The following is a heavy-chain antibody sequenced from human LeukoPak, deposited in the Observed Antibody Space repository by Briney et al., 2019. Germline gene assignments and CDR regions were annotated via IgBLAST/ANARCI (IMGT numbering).Heavy chain of an antibody. D-gene: IGHD2-2*01. CDR2: IYSGGTT. V-gene: IGHV3-53*01. J-gene: IGHJ3*02. CDR1: GFSVSSTY. CDR3: ARAHCRSTSCYYGDAFDI. Sequence: PGGFLRLSCAASGFSVSSTYMSWVRQAPGKGLEWVSVIYSGGTTYYADSVKGRFTISRDSSKNTLCLQMNSLRAEDTAVYYCARAHCRSTSCYYGDAFDIWGQGTMVTVSP.